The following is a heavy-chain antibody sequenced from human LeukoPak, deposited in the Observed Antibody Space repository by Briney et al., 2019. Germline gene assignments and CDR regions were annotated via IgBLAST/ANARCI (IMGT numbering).Heavy chain of an antibody. D-gene: IGHD5-18*01. CDR3: AKTPWDTAMDYFDY. CDR1: GFTFSSYG. Sequence: GGSLRLSCAASGFTFSSYGMHWVRQAPGKGLEWVAVVSYDGSNTYYADSVKGRFTISRDNSKNTLYLQMNSLRAEDTAVYYCAKTPWDTAMDYFDYWGQGTLVTVSS. V-gene: IGHV3-30*18. CDR2: VSYDGSNT. J-gene: IGHJ4*02.